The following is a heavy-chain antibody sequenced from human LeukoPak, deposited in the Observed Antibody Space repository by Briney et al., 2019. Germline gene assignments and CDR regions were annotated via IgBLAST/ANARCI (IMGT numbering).Heavy chain of an antibody. Sequence: SETLSLTCAVYGGSFGGYYWSWIRQPPGKGLEWIGEINHSGSTNYNSSLKSRVTISVNTSKNQFSLKLSSVTAADTAVYYCARGRTLDPWGQGTLVTVSS. V-gene: IGHV4-34*01. CDR3: ARGRTLDP. D-gene: IGHD2-2*01. CDR2: INHSGST. CDR1: GGSFGGYY. J-gene: IGHJ5*02.